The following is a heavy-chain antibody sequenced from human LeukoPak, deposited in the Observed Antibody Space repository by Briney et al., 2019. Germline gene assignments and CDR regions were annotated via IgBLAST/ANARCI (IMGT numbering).Heavy chain of an antibody. V-gene: IGHV3-11*01. Sequence: KTGGSLRLSCAASGFTFSDYYMSWIRQPPGKGLEWVSYISSSVSTIYYADSVKGRFTISRDNAKNSLYLQMNSLRAEDTAVYYCARGLYDFWSASGVWGQGTTVTVSS. CDR3: ARGLYDFWSASGV. CDR2: ISSSVSTI. J-gene: IGHJ6*02. D-gene: IGHD3-3*01. CDR1: GFTFSDYY.